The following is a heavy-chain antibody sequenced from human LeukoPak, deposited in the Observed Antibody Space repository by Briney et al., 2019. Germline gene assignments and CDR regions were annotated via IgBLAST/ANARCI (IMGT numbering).Heavy chain of an antibody. CDR1: GETFTNYY. V-gene: IGHV4-34*01. D-gene: IGHD1-7*01. Sequence: SETLSLTCVVYGETFTNYYWSWIRQPPGKGLEWIGEVNHSGSANYNPSLKSRVTIPVDTSKSQFSLRLNSVTAADTAVYYCARGPRLQLELRKKYNWFDPWGQGSLVTVSS. J-gene: IGHJ5*02. CDR2: VNHSGSA. CDR3: ARGPRLQLELRKKYNWFDP.